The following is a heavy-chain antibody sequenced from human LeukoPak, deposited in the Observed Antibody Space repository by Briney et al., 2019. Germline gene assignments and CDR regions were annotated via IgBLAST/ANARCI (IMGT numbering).Heavy chain of an antibody. J-gene: IGHJ4*02. CDR2: IYYTGNT. D-gene: IGHD3/OR15-3a*01. V-gene: IGHV4-39*01. CDR1: GVSISSSYSY. CDR3: ARQTGSGLFILP. Sequence: PSETLSLTCTVSGVSISSSYSYWGWIRQPPGMGLEWIGSIYYTGNTYYNSSLKSHVSISIDTSNNQFSLKLTSVTAADTAVYYCARQTGSGLFILPGGQGTLVTVSS.